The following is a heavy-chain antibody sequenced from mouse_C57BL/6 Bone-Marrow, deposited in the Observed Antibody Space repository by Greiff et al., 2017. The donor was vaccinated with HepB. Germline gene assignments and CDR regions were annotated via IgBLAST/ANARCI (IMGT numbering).Heavy chain of an antibody. Sequence: QVQLQQSGPGLVQPSQSLSITCTVSGFSLTSYGVHWVRQSPGKGLEWLGVIWSGGSTDYNAAFISRLSISKDNSKSQVFFKMNSLQADDTAIYYCARGGGITTVVAHFDYWGQGTTLTVSS. CDR3: ARGGGITTVVAHFDY. V-gene: IGHV2-2*01. CDR2: IWSGGST. J-gene: IGHJ2*01. CDR1: GFSLTSYG. D-gene: IGHD1-1*01.